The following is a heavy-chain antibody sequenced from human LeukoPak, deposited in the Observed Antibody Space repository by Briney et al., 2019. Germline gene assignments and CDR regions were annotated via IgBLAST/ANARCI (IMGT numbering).Heavy chain of an antibody. CDR3: ARSGYSSSWFGD. CDR1: GYSISSGYY. D-gene: IGHD6-13*01. J-gene: IGHJ4*02. CDR2: IYHSGST. V-gene: IGHV4-38-2*02. Sequence: SETLSLTCTVSGYSISSGYYWGWIRQPPGKGLEWIGSIYHSGSTYYNPSLKSRVTISVDTSKNQFSLKLSSVTAADTAVYYCARSGYSSSWFGDWGQGTLVTVSS.